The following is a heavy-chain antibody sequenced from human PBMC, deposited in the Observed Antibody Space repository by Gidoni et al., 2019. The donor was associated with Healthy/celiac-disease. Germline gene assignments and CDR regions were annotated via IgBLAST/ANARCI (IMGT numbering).Heavy chain of an antibody. CDR1: AGSISSYY. D-gene: IGHD3-9*01. CDR2: IYTSGST. CDR3: ARDDYDILTGYYGYFDY. Sequence: QVQLQESGPGLAKPSETLSLTCTVSAGSISSYYWSWIRQPAGKGLEWIGRIYTSGSTNSNPSLKSRVTMSVDTSKNQFSLKLSSVTAADTAVYYCARDDYDILTGYYGYFDYWGQGTLVTVSS. V-gene: IGHV4-4*07. J-gene: IGHJ4*02.